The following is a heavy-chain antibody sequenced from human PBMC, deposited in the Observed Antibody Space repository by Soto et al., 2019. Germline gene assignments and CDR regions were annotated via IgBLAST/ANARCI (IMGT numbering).Heavy chain of an antibody. D-gene: IGHD2-2*02. V-gene: IGHV3-23*01. CDR2: ISGSGGST. CDR3: AKFTQPRYRDI. CDR1: GLTFSRYA. J-gene: IGHJ3*02. Sequence: GGSLRLPFPASGLTFSRYAMSWVPEAPGKGLEWVSAISGSGGSTYYADSVKGRFTISRDNSKNTLYLQMNSLRAEDTAVYYCAKFTQPRYRDIWGQGTMVTVSS.